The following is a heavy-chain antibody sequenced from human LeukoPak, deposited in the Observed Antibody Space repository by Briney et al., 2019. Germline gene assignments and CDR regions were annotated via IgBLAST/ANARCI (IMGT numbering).Heavy chain of an antibody. D-gene: IGHD3-10*01. CDR2: INPNSGGT. J-gene: IGHJ4*02. Sequence: ASVKVSCKASGYTLTGYYMHWVRQAPGQGLEWMGWINPNSGGTNYAQKFQGRVTMTRDTSISTAYMELSRLRSEDTAVYYCARSKGRRGYYFDYWGQGTLVTVSS. V-gene: IGHV1-2*02. CDR3: ARSKGRRGYYFDY. CDR1: GYTLTGYY.